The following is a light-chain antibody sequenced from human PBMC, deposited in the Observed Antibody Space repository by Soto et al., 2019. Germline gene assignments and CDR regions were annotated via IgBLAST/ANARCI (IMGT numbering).Light chain of an antibody. Sequence: EIGLTQSPGTLSLSPGERATLSCRASQSVSSSYLAWYQQKPGQAPRPIIYGASSRATGIPDRFSGSGSGKDFTLTISRLEAEDLAVYYCHQYDSSPLTFGQGTKGEIK. CDR3: HQYDSSPLT. CDR1: QSVSSSY. J-gene: IGKJ1*01. V-gene: IGKV3-20*01. CDR2: GAS.